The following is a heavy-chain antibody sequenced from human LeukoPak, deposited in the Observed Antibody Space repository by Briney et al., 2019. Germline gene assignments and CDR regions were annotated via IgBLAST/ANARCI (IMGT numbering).Heavy chain of an antibody. CDR1: GGSISSYF. D-gene: IGHD3-10*01. CDR3: AKGVASLEH. Sequence: SETLSLTCTVSGGSISSYFWTWIRQPAGEGLEWIGRVYSSGSTNYNPSLKSRVTMSVATSKNQFSLTMNFVTAADTAMYYCAKGVASLEHWGQGTLVTVSS. J-gene: IGHJ4*02. CDR2: VYSSGST. V-gene: IGHV4-4*07.